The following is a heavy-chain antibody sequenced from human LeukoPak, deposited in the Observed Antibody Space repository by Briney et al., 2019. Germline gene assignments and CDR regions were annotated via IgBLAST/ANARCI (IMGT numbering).Heavy chain of an antibody. J-gene: IGHJ3*02. CDR1: GFTFSSYS. D-gene: IGHD6-19*01. Sequence: GGSLRLSCAASGFTFSSYSMTWVRQAPGKGLEWVSYISSSSSTIYYADSVKGRFTISRDNAKSSLYLQMNSLRDEDTAVYYCASLDSSGWYEDIWGQGTMVTVSS. CDR3: ASLDSSGWYEDI. CDR2: ISSSSSTI. V-gene: IGHV3-48*02.